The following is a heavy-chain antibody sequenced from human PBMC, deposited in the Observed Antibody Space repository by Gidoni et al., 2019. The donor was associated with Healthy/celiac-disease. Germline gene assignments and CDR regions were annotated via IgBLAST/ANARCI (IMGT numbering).Heavy chain of an antibody. D-gene: IGHD3-22*01. Sequence: QVQLVQSGAEVKKPGSSVKVSCKASGGTFSSYAISWVRQAPGQGLEWMGGIIPIFGTANYAQKFQGRVTITADESTSTAYMELSSLRSEDTAVYYCARHRPYDSSGYYRRGDAFDIWGQGTMVTVSS. CDR3: ARHRPYDSSGYYRRGDAFDI. J-gene: IGHJ3*02. V-gene: IGHV1-69*01. CDR1: GGTFSSYA. CDR2: IIPIFGTA.